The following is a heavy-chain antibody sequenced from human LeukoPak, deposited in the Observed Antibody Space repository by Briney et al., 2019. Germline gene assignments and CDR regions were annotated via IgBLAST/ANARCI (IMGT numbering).Heavy chain of an antibody. V-gene: IGHV3-21*01. Sequence: PGRTLRLSRAVSRFTLRDYTINSVPQAPGKGLERVSSISISISAIISADSVKGRFTIARDNAKNSLYLQMSSLRAEDTAVYYCARHSAAGEYYYYYMDVWGKGTTVTISS. CDR1: RFTLRDYT. CDR2: ISISISAI. CDR3: ARHSAAGEYYYYYMDV. J-gene: IGHJ6*03. D-gene: IGHD6-13*01.